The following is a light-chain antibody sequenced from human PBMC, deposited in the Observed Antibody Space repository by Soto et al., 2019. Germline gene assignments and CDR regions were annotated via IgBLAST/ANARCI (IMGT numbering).Light chain of an antibody. Sequence: EIVLTQSPGTLSLSPGERATLSCGASQSVASGYLAWYQQKRGQAPRLLIYAASSRATGISDRFSGSGSGTEFTLTISSLQSEDFAVYYCQHYNNWPLTFGGGTKVDIK. CDR2: AAS. J-gene: IGKJ4*01. V-gene: IGKV3-20*01. CDR1: QSVASGY. CDR3: QHYNNWPLT.